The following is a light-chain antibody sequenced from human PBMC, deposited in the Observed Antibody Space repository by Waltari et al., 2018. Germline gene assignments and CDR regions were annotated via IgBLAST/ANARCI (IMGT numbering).Light chain of an antibody. J-gene: IGLJ3*02. Sequence: QTVVTQEPSLSVSPGGTVTLTCALSSGSLSPTSYATWYQPTPGQAPRTPVYKANARSSGVPDRFSGSILGNTAALTITGAHADDESDYYCALYMGSGIWVFGGGTRLTVL. V-gene: IGLV8-61*01. CDR2: KAN. CDR3: ALYMGSGIWV. CDR1: SGSLSPTSY.